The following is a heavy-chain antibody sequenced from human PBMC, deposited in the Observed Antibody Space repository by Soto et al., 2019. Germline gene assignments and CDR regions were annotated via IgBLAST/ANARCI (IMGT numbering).Heavy chain of an antibody. CDR1: GGSISSVGYY. J-gene: IGHJ6*02. V-gene: IGHV4-31*03. CDR2: IYYSGST. D-gene: IGHD6-19*01. CDR3: ARNNLRAVGSSRRPGYYYYYGMDV. Sequence: SETLSLICTVSGGSISSVGYYWSWIRQHPGKGLEWIGYIYYSGSTYYNPSLKSRVTISVDTSKNQFSLKLSSVTAADTAVYYCARNNLRAVGSSRRPGYYYYYGMDVWGQGTTVTVSS.